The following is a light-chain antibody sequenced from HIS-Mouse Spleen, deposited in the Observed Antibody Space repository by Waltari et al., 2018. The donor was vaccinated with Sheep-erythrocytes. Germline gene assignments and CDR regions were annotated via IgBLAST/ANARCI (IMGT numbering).Light chain of an antibody. J-gene: IGKJ1*01. CDR2: GAS. CDR1: QSVSSN. Sequence: EIVMTQSPATLSVSPGERATLSCRASQSVSSNLAWYQQKPGQAPRLPIYGASTRATGIPARFSGSGSGTEFTLTINSMQSEDFEVYYCEKYNNWPWTFGQGTKVEIK. CDR3: EKYNNWPWT. V-gene: IGKV3-15*01.